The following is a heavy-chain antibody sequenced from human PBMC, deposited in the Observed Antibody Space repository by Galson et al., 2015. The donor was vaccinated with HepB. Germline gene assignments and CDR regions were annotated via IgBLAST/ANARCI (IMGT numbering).Heavy chain of an antibody. CDR2: ISYDGSNK. V-gene: IGHV3-30-3*01. D-gene: IGHD2-2*01. CDR1: GFTFSSYA. Sequence: SLRLSCAASGFTFSSYAMHWVRQAPGKGLEWVAVISYDGSNKYYADSVKGRFTISRDNSKNTLYLQMNSLRAEDTAVYYCARGGYCSSTSCYETYYNYYMDVWGKGTTVTVSS. J-gene: IGHJ6*03. CDR3: ARGGYCSSTSCYETYYNYYMDV.